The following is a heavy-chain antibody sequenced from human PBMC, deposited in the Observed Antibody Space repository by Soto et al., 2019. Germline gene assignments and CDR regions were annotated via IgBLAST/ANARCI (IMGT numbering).Heavy chain of an antibody. D-gene: IGHD2-8*01. CDR1: GYTFTGSY. Sequence: GASVKVSCKASGYTFTGSYIHWVRQAPGQGLEWMGWINPNSGATNYVAKFQGWVTLTRDTSISTAYMQLTRLTSDDTAVYFCARAGSAFCSNGACPHYNGMDVWGQGTTVTVSS. V-gene: IGHV1-2*04. CDR2: INPNSGAT. J-gene: IGHJ6*02. CDR3: ARAGSAFCSNGACPHYNGMDV.